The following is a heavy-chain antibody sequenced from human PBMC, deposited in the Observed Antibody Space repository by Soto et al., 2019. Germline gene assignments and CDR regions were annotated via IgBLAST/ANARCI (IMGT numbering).Heavy chain of an antibody. CDR1: GGSISNGDYC. CDR3: AREEISGGLNCFDP. V-gene: IGHV4-30-4*01. Sequence: SETLPLTCTVSGGSISNGDYCWSWIRQPPGKGLEWIGYIYYSGSTYYNPSLKSRVTISVDTSKNQFSLKLSSVTAADTAVYYCAREEISGGLNCFDPWGKGTMVTGSA. D-gene: IGHD2-15*01. J-gene: IGHJ5*02. CDR2: IYYSGST.